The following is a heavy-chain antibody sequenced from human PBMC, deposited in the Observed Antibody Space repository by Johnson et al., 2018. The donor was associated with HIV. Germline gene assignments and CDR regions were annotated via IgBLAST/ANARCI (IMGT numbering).Heavy chain of an antibody. CDR1: GFTFSSYG. J-gene: IGHJ3*02. V-gene: IGHV3-30*18. CDR2: ISYDGSNK. CDR3: AKIMSKWSVDDDAFDI. Sequence: QVQLVESGGGVVQPGRSLRLSCAATGFTFSSYGMHWVRQAPGKGLEWVTVISYDGSNKYYADSVKGRFTISRDNSKNTLYLKMNSLRAEDTAVYYCAKIMSKWSVDDDAFDIWGQGTMVTVSS. D-gene: IGHD2-15*01.